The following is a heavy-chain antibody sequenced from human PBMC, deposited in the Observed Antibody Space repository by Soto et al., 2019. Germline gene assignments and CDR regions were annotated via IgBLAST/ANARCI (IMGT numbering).Heavy chain of an antibody. CDR2: FDPEDGET. CDR3: ATVPGYYDILTGYPGHYGMDV. J-gene: IGHJ6*02. Sequence: ASVKVSCKASGGTFSSYAISWVRQAPGKGLEWMGGFDPEDGETIYAQKFQGRVTMTEDTSTDTAYMELSSLRSEDTAVYYCATVPGYYDILTGYPGHYGMDVWGQGTTVTAP. CDR1: GGTFSSYA. D-gene: IGHD3-9*01. V-gene: IGHV1-24*01.